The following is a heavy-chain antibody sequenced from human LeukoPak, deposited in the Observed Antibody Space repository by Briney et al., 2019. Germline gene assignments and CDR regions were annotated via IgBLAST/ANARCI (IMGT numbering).Heavy chain of an antibody. CDR3: AELGITMIGGV. J-gene: IGHJ6*04. CDR2: ISSSGSTI. V-gene: IGHV3-48*03. CDR1: GFTFSSYE. Sequence: GGSRRLSWAASGFTFSSYEMNWVRQAPGKGLEWVSYISSSGSTIYYADSVKGRFTISRDNAKNSLYLQMNSLRAEDTAVYYCAELGITMIGGVWGKGTTVTISS. D-gene: IGHD3-10*02.